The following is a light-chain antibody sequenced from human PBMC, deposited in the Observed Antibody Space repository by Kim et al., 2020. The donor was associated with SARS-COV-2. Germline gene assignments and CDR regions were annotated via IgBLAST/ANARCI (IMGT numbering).Light chain of an antibody. CDR2: DNN. CDR3: GTWDNSLSAVV. J-gene: IGLJ2*01. CDR1: SSNIGNNY. Sequence: GQKVTISCSGSSSNIGNNYVSWYQQLPGTAPKLLIYDNNKRPSGIPDRFSGSKSGTSATLGITGLQTGDEADYHCGTWDNSLSAVVFGGGTQLTVL. V-gene: IGLV1-51*01.